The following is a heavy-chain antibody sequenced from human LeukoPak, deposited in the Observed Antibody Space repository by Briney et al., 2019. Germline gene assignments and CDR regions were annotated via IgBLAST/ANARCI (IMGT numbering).Heavy chain of an antibody. Sequence: PGGSLRLSCAAFGFTFSSYGMHWVRQAPGKGLEWVAVIWYDGSNKIYADSVKGRFTISRDNSKNTLYLQMNSLRAEDTAVYYCAKERAAAIEGYFDYWGQGTLVTVSS. D-gene: IGHD6-13*01. V-gene: IGHV3-33*06. CDR2: IWYDGSNK. CDR3: AKERAAAIEGYFDY. J-gene: IGHJ4*02. CDR1: GFTFSSYG.